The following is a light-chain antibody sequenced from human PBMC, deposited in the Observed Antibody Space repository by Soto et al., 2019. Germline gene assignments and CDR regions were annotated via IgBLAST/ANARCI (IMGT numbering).Light chain of an antibody. CDR2: AAS. CDR1: QSISNK. J-gene: IGKJ5*01. V-gene: IGKV1-39*01. Sequence: DIQMTQSPSTLSASVGDRVTITCRASQSISNKLAWYQQKPGKAPKLLIYAASSLQSGVPSRFSGSGSGTDFTLTISSLQPEDFATYYCQQSYSTPQITFGQGTRLEIK. CDR3: QQSYSTPQIT.